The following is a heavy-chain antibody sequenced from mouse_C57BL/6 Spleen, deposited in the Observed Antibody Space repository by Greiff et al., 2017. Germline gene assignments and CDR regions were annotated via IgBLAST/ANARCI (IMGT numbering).Heavy chain of an antibody. CDR3: ARREIRYAMDY. V-gene: IGHV1-69*01. CDR1: GYTFTSYW. J-gene: IGHJ4*01. Sequence: QVQLQQPGAELVMPGASVKLSCKASGYTFTSYWMHWVKQRPGQGLEWIGEIDPSDSYTNYNHKFKGKSTLTVDKSSSTAYMQLSSLTSEDSAVYYCARREIRYAMDYWGQGTSVTVSS. CDR2: IDPSDSYT.